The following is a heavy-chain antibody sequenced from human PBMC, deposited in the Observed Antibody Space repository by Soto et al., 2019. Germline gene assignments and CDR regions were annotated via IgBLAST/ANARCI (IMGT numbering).Heavy chain of an antibody. Sequence: PSETLSRTCAVCGGSFSGYYCSWMRQPPWKGLEWIGEINHSGSTNYNPSLKSRVTISVDTSKNQFSLKLSSVTAADTAVYYCARGRVTMIGVLSRRNWFEPLCQVTLITFCS. CDR1: GGSFSGYY. J-gene: IGHJ5*02. CDR3: ARGRVTMIGVLSRRNWFEP. V-gene: IGHV4-34*01. D-gene: IGHD3-22*01. CDR2: INHSGST.